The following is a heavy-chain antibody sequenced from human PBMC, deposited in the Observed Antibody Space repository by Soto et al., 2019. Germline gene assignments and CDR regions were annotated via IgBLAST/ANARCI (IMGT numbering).Heavy chain of an antibody. CDR1: GFTFSSYG. Sequence: ESGGGVVQPGRSLRLSCAASGFTFSSYGMHWVRQAPGKGLEWVAFIWYDGSNKYYADSVKGRFTISRDNSKNTLYLQRNSLRDEDTAVYYCARSYYYDSSGYYRSFFQHWGQGTLVTVSS. CDR2: IWYDGSNK. D-gene: IGHD3-22*01. V-gene: IGHV3-33*01. J-gene: IGHJ1*01. CDR3: ARSYYYDSSGYYRSFFQH.